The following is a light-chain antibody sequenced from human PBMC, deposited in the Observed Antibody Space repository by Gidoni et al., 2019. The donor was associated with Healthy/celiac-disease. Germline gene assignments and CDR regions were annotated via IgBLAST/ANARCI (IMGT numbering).Light chain of an antibody. V-gene: IGKV3-11*01. J-gene: IGKJ4*01. CDR1: PSVSSY. CDR2: YAS. Sequence: EIVVTPSPAPLSLSPGERATLSCWASPSVSSYLAWYQQKPGQAPRLLIYYASNRATVSPARFSGSGSWTDFTLTISSREPEDFAVYYCQQRSNWPPGTFGGGTKVEIK. CDR3: QQRSNWPPGT.